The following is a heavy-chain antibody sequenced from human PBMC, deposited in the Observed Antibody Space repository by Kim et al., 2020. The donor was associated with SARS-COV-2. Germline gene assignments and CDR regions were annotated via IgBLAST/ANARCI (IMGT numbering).Heavy chain of an antibody. CDR2: IYYSGST. J-gene: IGHJ5*02. V-gene: IGHV4-39*01. CDR3: APIPRITIFGVVKTNWFDP. D-gene: IGHD3-3*01. Sequence: SETLSLTCTVSGGSISSSSYYWGWIRQPPGKGLEWIGSIYYSGSTYYNPSLKSRVTISVDTSKNQFSLKLSSVTAADTAVYYCAPIPRITIFGVVKTNWFDPWGQGTLVTVSS. CDR1: GGSISSSSYY.